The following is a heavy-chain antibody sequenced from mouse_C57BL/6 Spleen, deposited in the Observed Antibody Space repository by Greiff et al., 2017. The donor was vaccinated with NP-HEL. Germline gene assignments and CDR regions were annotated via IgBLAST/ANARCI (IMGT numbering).Heavy chain of an antibody. CDR3: ARGGYGDYYAMDY. Sequence: QVQLQQPGTELVKPGASVKLSCKASGYTFTSDWMHWVKQRPGQGLEWIGNINPSNGGTNYNEKFKSKATLTVDKSSSTAYMQLSSLTSEDSAVYYCARGGYGDYYAMDYWGQGTSVTVSS. CDR2: INPSNGGT. CDR1: GYTFTSDW. J-gene: IGHJ4*01. V-gene: IGHV1-53*01. D-gene: IGHD2-10*02.